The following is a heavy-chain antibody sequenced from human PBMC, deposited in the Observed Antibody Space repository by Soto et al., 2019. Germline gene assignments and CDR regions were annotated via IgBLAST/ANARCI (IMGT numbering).Heavy chain of an antibody. J-gene: IGHJ5*01. D-gene: IGHD3-3*01. CDR2: IIPIFGTA. V-gene: IGHV1-69*13. CDR1: GGTFSSYS. Sequence: SVKVSCKASGGTFSSYSIRWVRPAPGQGLEWMGGIIPIFGTANYAHKFQGRVTITADEATITAYMELSSLRSEDTAVYYCERDVSSSNYAFSSDYSSWCQRALLPVSS. CDR3: ERDVSSSNYAFSSDYSS.